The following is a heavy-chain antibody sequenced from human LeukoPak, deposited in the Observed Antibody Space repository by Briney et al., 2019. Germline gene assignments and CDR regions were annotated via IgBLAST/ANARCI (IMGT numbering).Heavy chain of an antibody. CDR1: GGSISGYH. CDR2: IFYTGNA. J-gene: IGHJ6*02. Sequence: SETLSLTCSVSGGSISGYHWNWIRQSPGKGLEWIANIFYTGNADYNPSLKSRVTISVDTSKNQFSLKLSSVTAADTAVYYCARGAEGAAAGYYYYGMDVWGQGTTVTVSS. V-gene: IGHV4-59*08. D-gene: IGHD6-13*01. CDR3: ARGAEGAAAGYYYYGMDV.